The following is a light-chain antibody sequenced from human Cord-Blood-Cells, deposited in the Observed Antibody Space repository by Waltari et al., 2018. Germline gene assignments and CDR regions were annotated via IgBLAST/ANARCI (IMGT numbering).Light chain of an antibody. V-gene: IGKV3-11*01. Sequence: EIVLTQSPATLSLSPGDRATLSCRASQSVSSYLAWYQQKPGQAPRLLIYDASNRATGIPARFSGSGSGTDFTLTISSLEPEDCAVYYCQQRSNWPPGFGQGTRLEIK. CDR3: QQRSNWPPG. J-gene: IGKJ5*01. CDR2: DAS. CDR1: QSVSSY.